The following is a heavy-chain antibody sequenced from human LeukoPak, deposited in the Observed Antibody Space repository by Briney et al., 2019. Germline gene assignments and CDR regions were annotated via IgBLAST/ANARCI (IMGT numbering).Heavy chain of an antibody. V-gene: IGHV4-61*02. J-gene: IGHJ4*02. CDR2: IYTSGST. CDR3: ARGVRKGYCSGGSCFTGLEDFDY. CDR1: GGSISSSSYY. Sequence: SETLSLTCTVSGGSISSSSYYWSWIRQPAGKGLEWIGRIYTSGSTNYNPSLKSRVTMSVDTSKNQFSLKLSSVTAADTAVFYCARGVRKGYCSGGSCFTGLEDFDYWGQGTLVTVSS. D-gene: IGHD2-15*01.